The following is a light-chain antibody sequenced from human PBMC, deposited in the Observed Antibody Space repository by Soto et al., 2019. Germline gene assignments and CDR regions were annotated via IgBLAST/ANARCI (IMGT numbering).Light chain of an antibody. J-gene: IGKJ1*01. CDR3: QQANSFPRA. CDR1: QNIGTS. V-gene: IGKV1-5*01. Sequence: DIQMTQSPSTLSASVGDRVTITCRASQNIGTSLAWYQQTPGKAPKLLISDASTLESGVPSRFGGSGSGTEFTLSITSLQPDDFATYYCQQANSFPRAFGQGTKVDIK. CDR2: DAS.